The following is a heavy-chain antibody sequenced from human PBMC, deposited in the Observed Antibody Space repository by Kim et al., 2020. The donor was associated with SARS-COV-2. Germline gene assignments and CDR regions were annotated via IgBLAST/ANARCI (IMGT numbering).Heavy chain of an antibody. D-gene: IGHD3-9*01. V-gene: IGHV3-74*01. Sequence: GGSLRLSCAASGFTFSNYWMHWVRQVPGKGLVWVARINPDETFTTYADSVRGRFTISRDNAGNTLYLQMNSLRAEDTAIYYCARGHLDIGDYLGRGTLVTVSS. CDR3: ARGHLDIGDY. J-gene: IGHJ4*02. CDR2: INPDETFT. CDR1: GFTFSNYW.